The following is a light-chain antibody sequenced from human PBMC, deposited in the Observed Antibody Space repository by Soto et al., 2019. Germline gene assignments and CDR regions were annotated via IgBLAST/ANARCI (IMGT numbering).Light chain of an antibody. J-gene: IGKJ2*03. CDR1: QSVSSN. CDR2: NAS. CDR3: QEYNTWPVYS. Sequence: EIVMTQSPATLSVSPGERATLSCRASQSVSSNLAWYQQKPGQAPRLLIYNASTRPPGVAARFSGSGSGTEFTLTISSLQPEDFAVYYCQEYNTWPVYSFGQGTKLEIK. V-gene: IGKV3-15*01.